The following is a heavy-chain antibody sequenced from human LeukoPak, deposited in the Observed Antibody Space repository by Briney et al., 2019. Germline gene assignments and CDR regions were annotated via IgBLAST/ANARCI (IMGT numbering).Heavy chain of an antibody. V-gene: IGHV3-23*01. Sequence: GGSLRLSRAASGFTFSSYSMNWVRQAPGKGLEWVSAISGSGGSTYYADSVKGRFTISRDNSKNTLYLQMNSLRAEDTAVYYCAKEEQLVPDYWGQGTLVTVSS. D-gene: IGHD6-6*01. CDR3: AKEEQLVPDY. CDR2: ISGSGGST. J-gene: IGHJ4*02. CDR1: GFTFSSYS.